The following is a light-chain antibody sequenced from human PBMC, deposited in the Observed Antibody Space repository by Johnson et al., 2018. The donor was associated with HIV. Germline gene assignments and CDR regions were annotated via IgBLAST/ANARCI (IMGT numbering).Light chain of an antibody. CDR1: SSNIGNNY. J-gene: IGLJ1*01. CDR3: GQWYSRLSADYV. Sequence: QSVLTQPPSVSAAPGQKVTISCSGSSSNIGNNYVSWYQQLPGTAPKLLIYENNKRPSGIPDRFSGSKSGTQATLDITGLPTGDEVDYYCGQWYSRLSADYVFGTVTKVTVL. V-gene: IGLV1-51*02. CDR2: ENN.